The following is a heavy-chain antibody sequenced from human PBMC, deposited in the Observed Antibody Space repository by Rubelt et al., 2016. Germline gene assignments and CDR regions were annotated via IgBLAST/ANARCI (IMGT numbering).Heavy chain of an antibody. V-gene: IGHV4-34*01. CDR2: IYYSGST. CDR3: ASLTPESYVEGAFDI. Sequence: QVQLQQWGAGLLKPSETLSLTCADYGGSFSAYYWSWIRQPPGKGLEWIGSIYYSGSTYYNPSLKSRVTISLDTSEDQFALKLSSVTAADTALNYCASLTPESYVEGAFDIWGQGTMVTVSS. CDR1: GGSFSAYY. D-gene: IGHD1-26*01. J-gene: IGHJ3*02.